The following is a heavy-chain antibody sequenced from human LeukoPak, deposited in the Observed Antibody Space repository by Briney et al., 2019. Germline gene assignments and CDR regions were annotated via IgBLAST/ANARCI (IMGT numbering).Heavy chain of an antibody. V-gene: IGHV3-23*01. CDR2: ITGSGGTT. J-gene: IGHJ4*02. CDR1: GCTFSSYA. Sequence: GQSLRLSCAASGCTFSSYAMSWVRQAPGKGLEWVSGITGSGGTTHHADSVKGRFTISRDNSKNTLFLQMNSLRAEDTALYYCARAYGSSGYYQLPIDYWGQGTLVTVSS. D-gene: IGHD3-22*01. CDR3: ARAYGSSGYYQLPIDY.